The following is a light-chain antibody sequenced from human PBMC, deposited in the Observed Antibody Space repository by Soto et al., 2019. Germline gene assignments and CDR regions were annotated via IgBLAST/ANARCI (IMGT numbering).Light chain of an antibody. Sequence: QSALTQPASVSGSPGHSITISCAGTRSDVGNYNLVSWYQQHPGKAPKLIIYEVNKRPSGVSNRFSGSKSGNTASLTISGRQAEDEADYYCCSYAGSDTWAFGGGTKLTVL. CDR3: CSYAGSDTWA. J-gene: IGLJ3*02. V-gene: IGLV2-23*02. CDR1: RSDVGNYNL. CDR2: EVN.